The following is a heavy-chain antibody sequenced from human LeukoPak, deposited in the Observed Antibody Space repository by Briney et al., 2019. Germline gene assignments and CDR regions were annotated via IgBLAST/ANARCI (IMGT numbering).Heavy chain of an antibody. Sequence: GGSLRLSCAASGFSLSNSAMRWVRQAPGKGLEWVSAIGRSGGGTYYADSVKGRFSISRDNAKNTLYLQMNSLRAEDTAVYYCARGESYYDFWSGSNYYYMDVWGKGTTVTVSS. CDR3: ARGESYYDFWSGSNYYYMDV. CDR1: GFSLSNSA. CDR2: IGRSGGGT. J-gene: IGHJ6*03. V-gene: IGHV3-23*01. D-gene: IGHD3-3*01.